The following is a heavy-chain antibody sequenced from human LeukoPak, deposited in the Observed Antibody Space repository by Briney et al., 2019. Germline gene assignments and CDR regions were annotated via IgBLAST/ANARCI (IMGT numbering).Heavy chain of an antibody. J-gene: IGHJ4*02. V-gene: IGHV1-8*03. CDR2: MNPNSGNT. CDR3: ARWSLGTDQAANPFDY. CDR1: GYTFTSYD. D-gene: IGHD2-15*01. Sequence: ASVKVSCKASGYTFTSYDINWVRQATGQGLEWMGWMNPNSGNTGYAQKFQGRVTITRNTSISTAYMELSSLRSEDTAVYYCARWSLGTDQAANPFDYWGQGTLVTVSS.